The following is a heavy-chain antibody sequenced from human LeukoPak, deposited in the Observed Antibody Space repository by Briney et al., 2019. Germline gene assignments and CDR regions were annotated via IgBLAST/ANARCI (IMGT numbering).Heavy chain of an antibody. Sequence: PSETPSLTCAVYGGSFSGYYWSWIRQPPGKGLEWIGEINHSGSTNYNPSLKSRVTISVDTSKNQFSLKVTSVTAADTAVYYCASATSITIFGVVISNTFDYWGQGTLVTVSS. V-gene: IGHV4-34*01. D-gene: IGHD3-3*01. CDR3: ASATSITIFGVVISNTFDY. J-gene: IGHJ4*02. CDR1: GGSFSGYY. CDR2: INHSGST.